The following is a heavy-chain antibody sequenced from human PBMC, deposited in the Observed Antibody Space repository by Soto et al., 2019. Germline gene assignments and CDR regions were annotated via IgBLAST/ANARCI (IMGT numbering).Heavy chain of an antibody. CDR2: INHSGST. V-gene: IGHV4-34*01. Sequence: PSETLSLTCAVYGGSFGGYYWSWIRQPPGKGLEWIGEINHSGSTNYNPSLKSRVTISVDTSKNQFSLKLSSVTAADTAVYYCARGLAAAGRGVFFDYWGQGTLVTVSS. J-gene: IGHJ4*02. CDR3: ARGLAAAGRGVFFDY. D-gene: IGHD6-13*01. CDR1: GGSFGGYY.